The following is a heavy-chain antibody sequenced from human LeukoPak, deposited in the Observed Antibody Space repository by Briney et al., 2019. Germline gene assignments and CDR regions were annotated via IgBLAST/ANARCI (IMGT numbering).Heavy chain of an antibody. CDR3: AKVRCSGGSCYSYYYYYYGMDV. J-gene: IGHJ6*02. CDR1: GFTFSSYA. Sequence: GGSLRLSCAASGFTFSSYAMSWVRQAPGKGLEWVSAISGSGGSTYYADSVKGRFTISRDNSKSTLYLQMNSLRAEDTAVYYCAKVRCSGGSCYSYYYYYYGMDVWGQGTTVTVSS. V-gene: IGHV3-23*01. D-gene: IGHD2-15*01. CDR2: ISGSGGST.